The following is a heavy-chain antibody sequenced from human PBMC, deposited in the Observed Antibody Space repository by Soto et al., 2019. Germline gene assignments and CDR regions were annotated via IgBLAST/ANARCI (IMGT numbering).Heavy chain of an antibody. CDR1: GGSISSGGYY. Sequence: SETLSLTCTVSGGSISSGGYYWRWIRQHPGKGLEWIGYIYYSGSTYYKPSLKSRVTISVDTSKNQFSLKLSSVTAADTAVFYCARELRFGEDYYGMDVWGQGTTVTVSS. CDR3: ARELRFGEDYYGMDV. J-gene: IGHJ6*02. CDR2: IYYSGST. D-gene: IGHD3-10*01. V-gene: IGHV4-31*03.